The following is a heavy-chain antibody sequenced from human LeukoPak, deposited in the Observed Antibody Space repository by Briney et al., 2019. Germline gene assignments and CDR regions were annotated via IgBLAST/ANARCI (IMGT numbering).Heavy chain of an antibody. CDR1: GFRFSDYY. CDR3: ARDHNNWNYGVIDL. Sequence: GGALRVSCAASGFRFSDYYMSWIRQGPGGGLEWLSYISGNTPTIYYAEPVKGRFTISRDNDKNSLYLHMNSLRAEDTAVYYCARDHNNWNYGVIDLWGQGTLVSVSS. CDR2: ISGNTPTI. D-gene: IGHD1-7*01. V-gene: IGHV3-11*04. J-gene: IGHJ5*02.